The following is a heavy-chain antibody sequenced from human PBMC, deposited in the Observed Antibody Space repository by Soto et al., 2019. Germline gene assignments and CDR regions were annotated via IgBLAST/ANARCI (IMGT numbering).Heavy chain of an antibody. CDR1: GFTFSSYA. D-gene: IGHD3-10*01. V-gene: IGHV3-64*01. J-gene: IGHJ4*02. CDR3: ARTVDYYGSGSCLDY. Sequence: GGSLRLSCAASGFTFSSYAMHWVRQAPGKGLEYVSAISSNGGSTYYANSVKGRFTISRDNSKNTLYLQMGSLRAEDMAVYYCARTVDYYGSGSCLDYWGQGTLVTVSS. CDR2: ISSNGGST.